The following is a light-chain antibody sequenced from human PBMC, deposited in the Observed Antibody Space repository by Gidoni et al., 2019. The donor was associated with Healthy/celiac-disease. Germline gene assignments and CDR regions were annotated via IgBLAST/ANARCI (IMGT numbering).Light chain of an antibody. V-gene: IGKV3-15*01. J-gene: IGKJ1*01. CDR2: GAS. CDR3: KKYNNWPPKRT. CDR1: QSVSSN. Sequence: DIVMTQSPATLSVSPGERATLSCRASQSVSSNLAWYQQKPGQAPRLLIYGASTRATGIPARFSGSGYGTEFTLTISSLQSEDFAVYYCKKYNNWPPKRTFGQGTKVEIK.